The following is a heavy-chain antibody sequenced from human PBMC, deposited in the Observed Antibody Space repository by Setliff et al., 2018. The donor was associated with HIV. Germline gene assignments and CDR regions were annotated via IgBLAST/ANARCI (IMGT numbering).Heavy chain of an antibody. CDR2: ISYSGRT. CDR1: GGSFSDFY. Sequence: SETLSLTCAVFGGSFSDFYWSWIRQPPGKGLEWIGEISYSGRTYYNPSLKSRVTISVDTSKNQFSLKLSSVTAADTAVYYCARDRENYYDSTGAFDIWGQGTMVTVSS. CDR3: ARDRENYYDSTGAFDI. J-gene: IGHJ3*02. D-gene: IGHD3-22*01. V-gene: IGHV4-34*01.